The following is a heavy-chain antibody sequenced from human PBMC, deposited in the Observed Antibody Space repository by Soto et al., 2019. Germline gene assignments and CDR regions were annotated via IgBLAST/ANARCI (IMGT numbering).Heavy chain of an antibody. Sequence: QVQLVESGGAMVHPGTSLRLSCAVSGFTFSSHGLHWVRQAPGKGLEWVAVIWYDGTSKYYADSVKGRFTVSRDNSKNTLDLHMNRLRAEDTAIYYCAKDAKGGLYGLDYWGRGTLVTVSS. V-gene: IGHV3-33*06. CDR3: AKDAKGGLYGLDY. J-gene: IGHJ4*02. D-gene: IGHD4-17*01. CDR2: IWYDGTSK. CDR1: GFTFSSHG.